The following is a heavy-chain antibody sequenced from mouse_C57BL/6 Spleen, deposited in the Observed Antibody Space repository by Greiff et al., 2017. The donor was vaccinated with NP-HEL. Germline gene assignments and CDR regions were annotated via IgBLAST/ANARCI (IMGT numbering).Heavy chain of an antibody. D-gene: IGHD1-1*01. Sequence: DVQLQESGPGLVKPSQSLSLTCSVTGYSITSGYYWNWIRQFPGNKLEWMGYISYDGSNNYNPSLTNRISITRDPSKNQFFLKLNSVTTEDTATYYCARDHYYGSSFYYAMDYWGQGTSVTVSS. CDR1: GYSITSGYY. CDR3: ARDHYYGSSFYYAMDY. CDR2: ISYDGSN. V-gene: IGHV3-6*01. J-gene: IGHJ4*01.